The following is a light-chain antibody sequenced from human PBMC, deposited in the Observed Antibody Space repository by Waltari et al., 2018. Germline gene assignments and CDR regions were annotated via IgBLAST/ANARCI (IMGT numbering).Light chain of an antibody. Sequence: QSALLQHASVSGSPRQPITISCTGTTSDVGSYDLVSWYQQHPGKAPKLMIYEVYKRPSGVSNRFSGSKSGNTASLTISGLQAEDEADYYCCSYAGSSTCTFGGGTKLTVL. CDR1: TSDVGSYDL. J-gene: IGLJ2*01. CDR3: CSYAGSSTCT. CDR2: EVY. V-gene: IGLV2-23*02.